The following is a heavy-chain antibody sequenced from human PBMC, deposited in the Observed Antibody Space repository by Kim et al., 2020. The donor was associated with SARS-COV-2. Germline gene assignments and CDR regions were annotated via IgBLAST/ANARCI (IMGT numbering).Heavy chain of an antibody. D-gene: IGHD3-10*01. V-gene: IGHV3-23*01. CDR1: GFTFSSYA. J-gene: IGHJ4*02. CDR3: AKDTVGLLWFGEPIDY. Sequence: GGSLRLSCAASGFTFSSYAMSWVRQAPGKGLEWVSAISGSGGSTYYADSVKGRFTISRDNSKNTLYLQMNSLRAEDTAVYYCAKDTVGLLWFGEPIDYWGQGTLVTVSS. CDR2: ISGSGGST.